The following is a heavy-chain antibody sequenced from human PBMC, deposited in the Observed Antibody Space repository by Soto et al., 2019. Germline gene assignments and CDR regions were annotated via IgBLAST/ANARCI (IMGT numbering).Heavy chain of an antibody. CDR2: MNPNSGNT. Sequence: ASVKVSCKASGYTFTSYDINWVRQATGQGLEWMGWMNPNSGNTGYAQKFQGRVTMTRNTSISTAYMELSSLRSEDTAVYYCARRAVATKQFYYYYYMDVWGKGTTVTVSS. D-gene: IGHD5-12*01. CDR1: GYTFTSYD. V-gene: IGHV1-8*01. J-gene: IGHJ6*03. CDR3: ARRAVATKQFYYYYYMDV.